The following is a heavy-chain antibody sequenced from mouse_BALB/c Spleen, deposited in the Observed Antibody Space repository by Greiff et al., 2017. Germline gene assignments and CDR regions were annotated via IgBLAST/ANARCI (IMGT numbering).Heavy chain of an antibody. CDR3: TRFPPLLRLQAWFAY. J-gene: IGHJ3*01. CDR2: IYPGNSDT. Sequence: VQLQQSGTVLARPGASVKMSCKASGYTFTSYWMHWVKQRPGQGLEWIGAIYPGNSDTSYNQKFKGKAKLTAVTSTSTAYMELSSLTNEDSAVYYCTRFPPLLRLQAWFAYWGQGTLVTVSA. D-gene: IGHD1-2*01. CDR1: GYTFTSYW. V-gene: IGHV1-5*01.